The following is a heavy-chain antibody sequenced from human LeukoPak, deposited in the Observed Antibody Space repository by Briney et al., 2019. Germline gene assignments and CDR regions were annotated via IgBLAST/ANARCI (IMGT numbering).Heavy chain of an antibody. D-gene: IGHD3-10*01. V-gene: IGHV1-46*01. CDR2: IHPSGVIT. J-gene: IGHJ4*02. Sequence: ASVKVSCKASGYIFINHYIYWVRQVPGHGPEWMGLIHPSGVITNYAQKFQGRVTMTRDVSTNTVYMDLSSLRSDDTAVYYCARGSPSGYFDYWGQGTLVTVSS. CDR3: ARGSPSGYFDY. CDR1: GYIFINHY.